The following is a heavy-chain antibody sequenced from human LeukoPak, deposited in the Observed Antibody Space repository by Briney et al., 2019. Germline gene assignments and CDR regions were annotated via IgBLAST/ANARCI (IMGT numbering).Heavy chain of an antibody. CDR3: ARAPRDSDILTGYYHDYYYYYMDV. CDR2: INHSGST. CDR1: GGSFSGYY. J-gene: IGHJ6*03. V-gene: IGHV4-34*01. D-gene: IGHD3-9*01. Sequence: SETLSLTCAVYGGSFSGYYWSWIRQPPGKGLEWIGEINHSGSTNYNPSLKSRVTISVDTSKNQFSLKLSSVTAADTAVYYCARAPRDSDILTGYYHDYYYYYMDVWGKGTTVTISS.